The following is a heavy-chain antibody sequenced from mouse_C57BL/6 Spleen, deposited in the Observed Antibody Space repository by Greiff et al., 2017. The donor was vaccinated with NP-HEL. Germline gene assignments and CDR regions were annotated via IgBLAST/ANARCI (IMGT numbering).Heavy chain of an antibody. CDR1: GYSITSGYY. CDR3: ARDGGDAMDY. CDR2: ISYDGSN. J-gene: IGHJ4*01. Sequence: EVQLQQSGPGLVKPSQSLSLTCSVTGYSITSGYYWNWIRQFPGNKQEWMGYISYDGSNNYNPSLKNRISITRDTSKNQFFLKLNSVTTEDTATYYCARDGGDAMDYWGQGTSVTVSS. V-gene: IGHV3-6*01.